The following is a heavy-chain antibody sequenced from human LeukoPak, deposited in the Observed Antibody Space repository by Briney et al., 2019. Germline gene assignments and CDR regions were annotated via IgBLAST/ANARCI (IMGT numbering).Heavy chain of an antibody. Sequence: PGGSLRLSCAASGFTFSSYSMNWVXQAPGKGLEWVSSISSSSSYIYYADSVKGRFTISRDNAKNSLYLQMNSLRAEDTAVYYCAREGELAAAGNDAFDIWGQGTMVTVSS. V-gene: IGHV3-21*01. CDR1: GFTFSSYS. CDR3: AREGELAAAGNDAFDI. J-gene: IGHJ3*02. D-gene: IGHD6-13*01. CDR2: ISSSSSYI.